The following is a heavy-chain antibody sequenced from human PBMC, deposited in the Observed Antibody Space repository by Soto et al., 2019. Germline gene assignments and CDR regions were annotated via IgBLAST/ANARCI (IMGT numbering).Heavy chain of an antibody. D-gene: IGHD2-21*02. CDR1: GYSFTSYW. J-gene: IGHJ5*02. CDR3: ARVERAYCGGDCYTWWFDP. CDR2: IYPGDSDT. Sequence: GESLKISCKGSGYSFTSYWIGWVRQMPGKGLEWMGIIYPGDSDTRYNPSFQGQVTISADRSISTAYLQWSSLKASDTAMYYCARVERAYCGGDCYTWWFDPWGQGTLVTVSS. V-gene: IGHV5-51*01.